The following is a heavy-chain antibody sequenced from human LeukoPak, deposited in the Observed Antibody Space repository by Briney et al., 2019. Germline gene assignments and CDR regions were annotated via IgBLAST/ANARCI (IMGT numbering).Heavy chain of an antibody. D-gene: IGHD1-7*01. V-gene: IGHV4-34*01. CDR1: GGSFSGYD. CDR3: ARRTKVRAFDI. J-gene: IGHJ3*02. CDR2: INHSGST. Sequence: SETLSLTCAVYGGSFSGYDWGWIRQPPGKGLEWIGEINHSGSTNYNPSLQSRVTIEVDTSKNQFSLKLSSVTAADTAVYYCARRTKVRAFDIWGQGTMVTVSS.